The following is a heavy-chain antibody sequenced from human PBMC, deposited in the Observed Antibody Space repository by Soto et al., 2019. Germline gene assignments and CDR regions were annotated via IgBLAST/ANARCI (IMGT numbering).Heavy chain of an antibody. Sequence: GGSLRLSCAASGFTFDDYAMHWVRQAPGKGLEWVSGISWNSGSIDYADSVKGRFTISRDNSKNTLFLLMNSLRAEDTATYYCTKARCSGNPCYAPDYWGHRTLLTVSS. CDR1: GFTFDDYA. D-gene: IGHD2-15*01. V-gene: IGHV3-9*01. CDR2: ISWNSGSI. CDR3: TKARCSGNPCYAPDY. J-gene: IGHJ4*01.